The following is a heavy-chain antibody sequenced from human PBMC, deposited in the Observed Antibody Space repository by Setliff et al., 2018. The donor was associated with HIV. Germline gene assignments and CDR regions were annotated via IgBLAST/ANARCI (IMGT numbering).Heavy chain of an antibody. D-gene: IGHD6-6*01. CDR3: ARDTRIVARLGQYYYGMDV. J-gene: IGHJ6*02. CDR1: GFTFSSYE. CDR2: ISNSGSTI. V-gene: IGHV3-48*03. Sequence: HPGGSLRLSCAASGFTFSSYEMNWVRQAPGKGLEWVSYISNSGSTIFYAESVKGRFTISRDNAKNSLYLQMNSLRAEDTAVYYCARDTRIVARLGQYYYGMDVWGQGTTVTVSS.